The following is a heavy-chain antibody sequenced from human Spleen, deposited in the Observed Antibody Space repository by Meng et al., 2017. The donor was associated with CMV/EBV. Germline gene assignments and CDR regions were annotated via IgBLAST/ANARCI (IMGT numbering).Heavy chain of an antibody. CDR3: ARDRRANYDYYGLDV. CDR1: GGTFSSYA. CDR2: IIPIFGTA. Sequence: SVKLSCKASGGTFSSYAISWVRQAPGQGLEWMGGIIPIFGTANYAQKFQGRVTITADKSTSTSYMELSSLTSGDTAVYFCARDRRANYDYYGLDVWGQGTTVTVSS. J-gene: IGHJ6*02. V-gene: IGHV1-69*06.